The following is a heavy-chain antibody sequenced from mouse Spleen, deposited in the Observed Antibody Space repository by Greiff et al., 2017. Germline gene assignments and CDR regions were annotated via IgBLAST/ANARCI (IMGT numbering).Heavy chain of an antibody. CDR2: IFPGNVNT. V-gene: IGHV1S56*01. J-gene: IGHJ2*01. Sequence: VQLQQSGPELVKPGASVRISCKASGYTFTSYYIHWVKQRPGQGLEWIGWIFPGNVNTKYNEKFKGKATLTADKSSSTAYMQLSSLTSEDTAVYYCNACYYGSSDYWGQGTTLTVSS. CDR1: GYTFTSYY. CDR3: NACYYGSSDY. D-gene: IGHD1-1*01.